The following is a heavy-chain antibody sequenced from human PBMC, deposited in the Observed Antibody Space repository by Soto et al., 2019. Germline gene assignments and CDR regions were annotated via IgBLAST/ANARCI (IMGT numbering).Heavy chain of an antibody. CDR1: GFTFSSYG. CDR2: ISYDGSNK. V-gene: IGHV3-30*18. CDR3: AKESRQQLVLYYYYGMDV. Sequence: GGSLRLSXAASGFTFSSYGMHWVRQAPGKGLEWVAVISYDGSNKYYADSVKGRFTISRDNSKNTLYLQMNSLRAEDTAVYYCAKESRQQLVLYYYYGMDVWGQGTTVTVSS. J-gene: IGHJ6*02. D-gene: IGHD6-6*01.